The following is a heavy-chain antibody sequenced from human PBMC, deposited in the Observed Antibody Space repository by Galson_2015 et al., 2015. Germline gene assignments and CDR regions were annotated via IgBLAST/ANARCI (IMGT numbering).Heavy chain of an antibody. CDR1: GFTFSSYS. Sequence: SLRLSCAASGFTFSSYSMIWVRQAPGKGLEWVSSISSSSSYIYYADSVKGRFTISRDNAKNSLYLQMNSLRAEDTAVYYCARAVTTYYYDSSGYYLDYWGQGTLVTVSS. CDR3: ARAVTTYYYDSSGYYLDY. V-gene: IGHV3-21*01. J-gene: IGHJ4*02. CDR2: ISSSSSYI. D-gene: IGHD3-22*01.